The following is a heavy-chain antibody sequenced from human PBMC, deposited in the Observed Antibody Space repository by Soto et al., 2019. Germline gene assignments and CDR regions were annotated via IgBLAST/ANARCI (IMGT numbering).Heavy chain of an antibody. CDR1: GFTFSSYG. D-gene: IGHD3-10*01. CDR2: IWYDGSNK. J-gene: IGHJ6*02. Sequence: PGGSLRLSCAASGFTFSSYGMHWVRQAPGKGLEWVAVIWYDGSNKYYADSVKGRFTISRDNSKNTLYLQMNSLRAEDTAVYYCARDQLGFGELAPFYYYYGMDVWGQGTTVTVSS. V-gene: IGHV3-33*01. CDR3: ARDQLGFGELAPFYYYYGMDV.